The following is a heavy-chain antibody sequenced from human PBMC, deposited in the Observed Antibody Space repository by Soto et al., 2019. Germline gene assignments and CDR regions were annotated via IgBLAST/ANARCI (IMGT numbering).Heavy chain of an antibody. CDR2: INHSGST. V-gene: IGHV4-34*01. Sequence: QVQLQQWGAGLLKPSETLSLTCAVYGGSFSGYYWSWIRQPPGQGLEWIGEINHSGSTNYNPSLKSRVTISVDTSQNQFSLKLSSVTAADTAVYYCARGSLLRWYQSGYFDYWGQGTLVTVSS. CDR3: ARGSLLRWYQSGYFDY. D-gene: IGHD4-17*01. CDR1: GGSFSGYY. J-gene: IGHJ4*02.